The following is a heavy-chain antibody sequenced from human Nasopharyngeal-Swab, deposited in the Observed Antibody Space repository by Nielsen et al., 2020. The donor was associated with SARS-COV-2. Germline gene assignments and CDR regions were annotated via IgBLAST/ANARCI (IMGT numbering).Heavy chain of an antibody. D-gene: IGHD2-15*01. Sequence: GESLKISCAASGFTFSDSAIHWVRQASGEGLEWVARIRSKGNYYATAYSASVKGRFISFRDDPTNTAYLQMNSLKTEDAAMYYCTRCGGGCYSGRDYWGQGTLVSGSS. J-gene: IGHJ4*02. CDR2: IRSKGNYYAT. CDR1: GFTFSDSA. V-gene: IGHV3-73*01. CDR3: TRCGGGCYSGRDY.